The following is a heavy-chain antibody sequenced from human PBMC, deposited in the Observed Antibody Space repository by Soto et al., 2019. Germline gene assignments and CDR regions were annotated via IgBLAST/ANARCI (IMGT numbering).Heavy chain of an antibody. J-gene: IGHJ4*02. CDR1: AYTFSDYG. CDR2: ISGYNGNT. D-gene: IGHD6-19*01. Sequence: GASVKVSCKTFAYTFSDYGITWVRQAPGEGLEWMAWISGYNGNTNYAQKFQGRVTMTTDRPTSTAFMELRGLRYDDTAVYYCARARGIAVADDYWGQGTMVTVSS. V-gene: IGHV1-18*04. CDR3: ARARGIAVADDY.